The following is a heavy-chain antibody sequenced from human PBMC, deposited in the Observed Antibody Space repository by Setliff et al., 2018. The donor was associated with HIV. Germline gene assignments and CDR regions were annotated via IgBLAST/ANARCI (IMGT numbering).Heavy chain of an antibody. D-gene: IGHD3-9*01. J-gene: IGHJ1*01. V-gene: IGHV4-59*05. Sequence: SETLSLTCTVSGGSISSYYWSWIRQPAGKGLEWIGTIFNSGSSYYNPSLESRVTISVDTSQNQFSLRLRSVTAADTAVYYCARHPLTDWYLQHWGQGTLVTVSS. CDR3: ARHPLTDWYLQH. CDR1: GGSISSYY. CDR2: IFNSGSS.